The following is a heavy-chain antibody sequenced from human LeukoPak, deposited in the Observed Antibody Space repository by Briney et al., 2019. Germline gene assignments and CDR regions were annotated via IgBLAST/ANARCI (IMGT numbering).Heavy chain of an antibody. Sequence: SETLSLTCTVSGDSISGYYWNWIRQPAGGGLNWIGRMYTTGSTSYNPSLASRVTMSVDTTKNQFSLNLNSVTAADTAFYYCARGRAYYDSSGFFNYWGHGILVTVSS. CDR3: ARGRAYYDSSGFFNY. J-gene: IGHJ4*01. V-gene: IGHV4-4*07. CDR1: GDSISGYY. D-gene: IGHD3-22*01. CDR2: MYTTGST.